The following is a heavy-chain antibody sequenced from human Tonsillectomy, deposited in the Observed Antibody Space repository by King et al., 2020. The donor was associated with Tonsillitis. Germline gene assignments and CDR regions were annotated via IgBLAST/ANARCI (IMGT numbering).Heavy chain of an antibody. CDR1: GFSLSTSGMC. Sequence: VTLKESGPALVKPTQTLTLTCTFSGFSLSTSGMCVSWIRQPPGKALEWLALIDWDDDKYYSTSLKTRLTISKDTSKNQVVLTMTNMDPVDTATYYCARIWFGALSIPGTYYYSGMDVWGQGTTVTVSS. CDR3: ARIWFGALSIPGTYYYSGMDV. CDR2: IDWDDDK. J-gene: IGHJ6*02. V-gene: IGHV2-70*01. D-gene: IGHD3-10*01.